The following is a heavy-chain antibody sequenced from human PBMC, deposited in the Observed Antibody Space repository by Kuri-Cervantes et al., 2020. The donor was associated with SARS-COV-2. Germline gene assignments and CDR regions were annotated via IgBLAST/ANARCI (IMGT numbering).Heavy chain of an antibody. Sequence: GESLKISCTASGFIFSDYYMTWVRQAPGKALEWVSSISGSGSYIYYADSMKGRFTISRESGGNSLYLDIHNLRGDDTAVYYCARVAGEGPIYYYYMDVWGRGTAVTVSS. J-gene: IGHJ6*03. CDR1: GFIFSDYY. V-gene: IGHV3-21*01. CDR2: ISGSGSYI. CDR3: ARVAGEGPIYYYYMDV. D-gene: IGHD2-21*01.